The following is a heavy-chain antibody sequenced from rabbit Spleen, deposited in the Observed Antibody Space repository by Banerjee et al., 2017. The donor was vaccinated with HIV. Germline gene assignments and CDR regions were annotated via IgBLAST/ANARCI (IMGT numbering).Heavy chain of an antibody. CDR1: GFSFSSSDY. Sequence: VESGGGLVKPGASLTLTCTASGFSFSSSDYMCWVRQAPGKGLEWIGCIYTGNLKTYYASWAKGRFTISKTSSTTVTLQMTSLTAADTATYFCVRGASSTGYYSLWGQGTLVTVS. CDR2: IYTGNLKT. J-gene: IGHJ4*01. CDR3: VRGASSTGYYSL. V-gene: IGHV1S40*01. D-gene: IGHD1-1*01.